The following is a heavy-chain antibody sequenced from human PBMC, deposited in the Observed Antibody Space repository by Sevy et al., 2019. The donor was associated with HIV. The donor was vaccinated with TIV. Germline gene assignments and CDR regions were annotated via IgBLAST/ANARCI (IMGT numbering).Heavy chain of an antibody. D-gene: IGHD1-26*01. V-gene: IGHV4-39*01. CDR2: IYYSGST. Sequence: SETLSLTCTVSGGSISSSSYYWGWIRQPPGKGLEWIGSIYYSGSTYYNPSLKSRVTISVDTSKNQFSLKLSSVTTADTAVYYCARLRATDYYYGMDVWGQGTTVTVSS. CDR1: GGSISSSSYY. CDR3: ARLRATDYYYGMDV. J-gene: IGHJ6*02.